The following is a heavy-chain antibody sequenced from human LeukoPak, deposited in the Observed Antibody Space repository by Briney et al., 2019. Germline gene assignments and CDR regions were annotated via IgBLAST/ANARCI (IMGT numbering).Heavy chain of an antibody. J-gene: IGHJ4*02. CDR3: ARDIAVAAIIPPYFDY. V-gene: IGHV1-18*01. D-gene: IGHD6-19*01. CDR1: NYTFNSYG. Sequence: ASVKVSCKASNYTFNSYGISWVRQAPGQGLEWMGWISAYNGNTNYAQKLQGRVTMTTDTSTSTAYMELRSLGSDDTAVYYCARDIAVAAIIPPYFDYWGQGTLVTVSS. CDR2: ISAYNGNT.